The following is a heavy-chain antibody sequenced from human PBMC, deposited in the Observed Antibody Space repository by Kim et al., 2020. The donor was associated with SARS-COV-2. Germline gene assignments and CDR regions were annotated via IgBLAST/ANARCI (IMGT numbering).Heavy chain of an antibody. CDR2: IYYSGST. CDR3: ARLGYYGDPLDY. CDR1: GGSISSYY. Sequence: SETLSLTCTVSGGSISSYYWSWIRQPPGKGLEWIGYIYYSGSTNYNPSLKSRVTISVDTSKNQFSLKLSSVTAADTAVYYCARLGYYGDPLDYWGQGTLVTVSS. J-gene: IGHJ4*02. V-gene: IGHV4-59*08. D-gene: IGHD4-17*01.